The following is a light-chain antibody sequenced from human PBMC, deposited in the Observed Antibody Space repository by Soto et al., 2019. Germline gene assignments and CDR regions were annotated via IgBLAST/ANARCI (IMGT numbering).Light chain of an antibody. V-gene: IGLV4-69*01. Sequence: QSVLTQSPSASASLGASVKLTCTLSSGHSSYAIAWHQQQPDKGPRYLMKLNSDGSHGKGDGIPDRFSGSSSGAERYLTISSLQSEDEADYYCQTWGTGTVVFGGGTKLTVL. CDR1: SGHSSYA. J-gene: IGLJ2*01. CDR2: LNSDGSH. CDR3: QTWGTGTVV.